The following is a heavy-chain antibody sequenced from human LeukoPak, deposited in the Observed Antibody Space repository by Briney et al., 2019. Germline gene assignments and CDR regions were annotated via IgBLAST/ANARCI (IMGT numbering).Heavy chain of an antibody. CDR1: GFTFSTYS. D-gene: IGHD6-19*01. CDR2: ISSGGNYI. CDR3: ARAGILVAGTDWYFDL. V-gene: IGHV3-21*01. Sequence: WGSLRLSCAASGFTFSTYSMNWVRQAPGKGLEWVSSISSGGNYIYYADSVKGRFTISREKAKNSLYLQMNSLRAEETAVYYCARAGILVAGTDWYFDLWGRGTLVTVSS. J-gene: IGHJ2*01.